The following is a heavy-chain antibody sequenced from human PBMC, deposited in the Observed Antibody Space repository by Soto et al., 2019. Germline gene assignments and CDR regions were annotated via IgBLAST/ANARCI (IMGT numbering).Heavy chain of an antibody. D-gene: IGHD1-1*01. CDR3: ARDYRERAVDV. CDR1: GFTFSSYG. V-gene: IGHV3-48*02. CDR2: ISSGTTTI. Sequence: GGSLRLSCAASGFTFSSYGMHWVRQAPGKGLEWVSYISSGTTTIYADSVKGRFTISRDNAKNSLYLQMNSLRDEDTAVYYCARDYRERAVDVWGQGTTVTVSS. J-gene: IGHJ6*02.